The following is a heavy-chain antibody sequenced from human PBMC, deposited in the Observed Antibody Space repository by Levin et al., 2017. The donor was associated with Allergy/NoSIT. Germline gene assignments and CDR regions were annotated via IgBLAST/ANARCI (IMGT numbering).Heavy chain of an antibody. CDR2: MYPGDSDT. V-gene: IGHV5-51*01. CDR1: GYGFASYW. D-gene: IGHD4-23*01. CDR3: ARYRPVYGGNPDY. Sequence: GGSLRLSCKGSGYGFASYWIGWVRQMPGKGLEWMGIMYPGDSDTTYSPSFQGQVTLSADKSISTAYLQWSSLKASDTAMYYCARYRPVYGGNPDYWGQGTLVTVSS. J-gene: IGHJ4*02.